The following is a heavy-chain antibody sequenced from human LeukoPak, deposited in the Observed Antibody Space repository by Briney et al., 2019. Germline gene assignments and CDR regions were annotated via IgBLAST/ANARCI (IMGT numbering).Heavy chain of an antibody. Sequence: PSETLSLTCTVSGGSISPYYWSWIRQTPGKGLEWIGCILYSGTTTNYNPSLKSRVTISVDTSKNQFSLKLSSVTAADTAVYYCARGRTTIDPWGQGTLVTVSS. J-gene: IGHJ5*02. V-gene: IGHV4-59*01. CDR3: ARGRTTIDP. D-gene: IGHD4-17*01. CDR2: ILYSGTT. CDR1: GGSISPYY.